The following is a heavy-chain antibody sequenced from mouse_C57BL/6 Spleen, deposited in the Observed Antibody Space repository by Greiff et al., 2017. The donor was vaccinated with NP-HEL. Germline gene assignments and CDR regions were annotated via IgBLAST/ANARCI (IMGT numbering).Heavy chain of an antibody. CDR2: IDPNSGGT. D-gene: IGHD1-1*01. V-gene: IGHV1-72*01. J-gene: IGHJ4*01. CDR1: GYTFTSYW. Sequence: VQLQQSGAELVKPGASVKLSCKASGYTFTSYWMHWVKQRPGRGLEWIGRIDPNSGGTKYNEKFKSKATLTVDKPSSTAYMQLSSLTSVDSAVYYCGRDYYGSSSYAMDYWGQGTSVTVSS. CDR3: GRDYYGSSSYAMDY.